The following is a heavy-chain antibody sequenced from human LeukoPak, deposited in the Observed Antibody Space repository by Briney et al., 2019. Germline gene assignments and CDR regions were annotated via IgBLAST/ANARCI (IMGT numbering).Heavy chain of an antibody. D-gene: IGHD3-22*01. CDR1: GFTFSSYS. J-gene: IGHJ4*02. CDR3: ARGPSRDSSGYFDW. CDR2: ISSSSSTI. V-gene: IGHV3-48*04. Sequence: PGGSLRLSCAASGFTFSSYSMNWVRQAPGKGLEWVSYISSSSSTIYYADSVRGRFVISRDDGKNSLYLQMNNLRGEDTAVYYCARGPSRDSSGYFDWWGQGTLVTVSS.